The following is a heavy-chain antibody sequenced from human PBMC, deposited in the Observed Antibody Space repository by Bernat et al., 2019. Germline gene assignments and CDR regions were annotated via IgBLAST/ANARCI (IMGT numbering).Heavy chain of an antibody. J-gene: IGHJ4*02. D-gene: IGHD6-13*01. CDR3: AKIMTPKSIAAALDY. CDR1: GFTFSSYG. Sequence: QVQLVESGGGVVQPGGSLRLSCAASGFTFSSYGMHWVRQAPGKGLEWVAVISYDGSNKYYADSVKGRFTISRDNSKNTLYLQMNSLRAEDTAVYYCAKIMTPKSIAAALDYWGQGTLVTVSS. CDR2: ISYDGSNK. V-gene: IGHV3-30*18.